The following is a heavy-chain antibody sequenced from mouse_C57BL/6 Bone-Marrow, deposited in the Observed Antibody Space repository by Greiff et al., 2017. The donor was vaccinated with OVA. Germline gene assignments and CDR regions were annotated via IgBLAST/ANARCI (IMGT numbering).Heavy chain of an antibody. CDR1: GFTFSDYY. CDR3: ARARYYDYAFDY. CDR2: INYDGSST. V-gene: IGHV5-16*01. J-gene: IGHJ2*01. D-gene: IGHD2-4*01. Sequence: EVMLVESEGGLVQPGSSMKLSCTASGFTFSDYYMAWVRQVPEKGLEWVANINYDGSSTYYLDSLKSRFIISRDNAKNILYLQMSSLKSEDTATYYCARARYYDYAFDYWGQGTTLTVSS.